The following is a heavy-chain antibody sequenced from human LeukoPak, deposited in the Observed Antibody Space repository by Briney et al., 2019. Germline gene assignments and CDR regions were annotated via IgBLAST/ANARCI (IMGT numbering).Heavy chain of an antibody. CDR1: GFTFSSYG. Sequence: GRSLRLSCAASGFTFSSYGMHWVRQAPGKGLEWVAVIWHDGSNKYYADSVKGRFTMSRDNSKNTLYLQMNSLRAEDTAVYYCARDGSGLFGKLFHFDYWGQGTLVTVSS. V-gene: IGHV3-33*01. CDR3: ARDGSGLFGKLFHFDY. J-gene: IGHJ4*02. D-gene: IGHD3-10*02. CDR2: IWHDGSNK.